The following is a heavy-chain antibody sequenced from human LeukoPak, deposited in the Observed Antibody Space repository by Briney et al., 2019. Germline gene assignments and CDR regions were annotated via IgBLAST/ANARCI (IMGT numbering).Heavy chain of an antibody. CDR2: IYYNGRT. V-gene: IGHV4-30-2*03. Sequence: ASQTLSLTCTVSGGSISSGGYYWSWIRQHPGKGLEWIGSIYYNGRTYYNPSLNSRVTISGDTSKNQFSLKLSPVTAADTAVYYCARLGWWDSWGQGTLVTVSS. J-gene: IGHJ4*02. CDR1: GGSISSGGYY. D-gene: IGHD2-15*01. CDR3: ARLGWWDS.